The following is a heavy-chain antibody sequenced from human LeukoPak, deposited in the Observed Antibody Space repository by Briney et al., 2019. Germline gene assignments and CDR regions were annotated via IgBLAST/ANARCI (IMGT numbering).Heavy chain of an antibody. CDR2: ISSSSSYI. D-gene: IGHD3-22*01. CDR3: ARAYYYDSSGYYYGDY. Sequence: GGSLRLSCAASGFTFSSYSMNWVCQAPGKGLEWVSSISSSSSYIYYADSVKGRFTISRDNSKNTLYLQMNSLRAEDTAVYYCARAYYYDSSGYYYGDYWGQGTLVTVSS. J-gene: IGHJ4*02. CDR1: GFTFSSYS. V-gene: IGHV3-21*04.